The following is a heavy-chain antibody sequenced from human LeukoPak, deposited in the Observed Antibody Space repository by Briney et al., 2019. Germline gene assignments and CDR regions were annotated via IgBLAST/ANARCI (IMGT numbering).Heavy chain of an antibody. V-gene: IGHV4-39*07. J-gene: IGHJ4*02. Sequence: SETLSLTCTVSGGSISSSSYYWGWIRQPPGKGLEWIGSIYYSGSTYYNPSLKSRVTISVDTSKNQFSLKLSSVTAADTAVYYCARDLTVTTRVPYWWGQGTLVTVSS. CDR2: IYYSGST. CDR3: ARDLTVTTRVPYW. D-gene: IGHD4-11*01. CDR1: GGSISSSSYY.